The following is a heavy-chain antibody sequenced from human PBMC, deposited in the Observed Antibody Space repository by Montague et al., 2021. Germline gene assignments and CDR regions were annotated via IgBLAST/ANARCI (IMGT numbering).Heavy chain of an antibody. CDR1: GGSIFHYY. V-gene: IGHV4-59*08. CDR2: MFYGGAT. Sequence: SETLSLTCTVSGGSIFHYYWSWIRQPPGKGLEWLGSMFYGGATSNNPSLKSRVTMSIDTSTNQFSLKLSFVTAADTAVYYCAKQDYFVSGTSYKGFDPWGQRILVTVST. J-gene: IGHJ5*02. D-gene: IGHD3-10*01. CDR3: AKQDYFVSGTSYKGFDP.